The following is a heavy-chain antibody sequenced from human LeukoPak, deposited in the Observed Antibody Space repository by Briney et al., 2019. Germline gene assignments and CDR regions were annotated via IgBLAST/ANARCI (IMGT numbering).Heavy chain of an antibody. Sequence: PGGSLRLSCAASGFTFSSYWMHWVRHAPGKGLVWVSRINSEGSSTSYADSVKGRFTISRDNAKNTLYLQMNSLRAEDTAVYYCASEQPNSGYIYYWGQGTLVTVSS. CDR3: ASEQPNSGYIYY. D-gene: IGHD5-12*01. V-gene: IGHV3-74*01. CDR2: INSEGSST. J-gene: IGHJ4*02. CDR1: GFTFSSYW.